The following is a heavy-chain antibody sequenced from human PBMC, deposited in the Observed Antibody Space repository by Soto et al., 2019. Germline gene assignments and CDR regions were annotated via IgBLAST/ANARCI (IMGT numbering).Heavy chain of an antibody. J-gene: IGHJ6*02. CDR2: INSDGSST. CDR3: ARSRPLIVSAGPQYYYYVMYV. V-gene: IGHV3-74*01. CDR1: GFTFSSYW. Sequence: GGSLRLSCAASGFTFSSYWMHWVRQAPGKGLVWVSRINSDGSSTSYADSVKGRFTISRDNAKNTLYLQMNSLRAEDTAVYYCARSRPLIVSAGPQYYYYVMYVWGQGTTVPVSS. D-gene: IGHD6-13*01.